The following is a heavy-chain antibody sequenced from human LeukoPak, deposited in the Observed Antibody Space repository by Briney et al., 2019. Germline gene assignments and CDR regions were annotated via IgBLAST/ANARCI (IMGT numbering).Heavy chain of an antibody. CDR1: GFTFSSYG. CDR3: ASGNFDFWSGPNDY. Sequence: PGGSVRLSCAASGFTFSSYGMNWVRQAPGKGLKWVSSISSSSSYIYYADSVKGRVTISRDNAKNSLYLQMNSLRAEDTAVYYCASGNFDFWSGPNDYWGQGTLVTVSS. CDR2: ISSSSSYI. D-gene: IGHD3-3*01. V-gene: IGHV3-21*01. J-gene: IGHJ4*02.